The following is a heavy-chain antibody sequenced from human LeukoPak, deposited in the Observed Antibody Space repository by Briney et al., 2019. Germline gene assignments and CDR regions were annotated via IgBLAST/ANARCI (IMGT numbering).Heavy chain of an antibody. D-gene: IGHD3-22*01. V-gene: IGHV3-23*01. CDR1: GFTFSNYW. J-gene: IGHJ3*02. Sequence: GGSLRLSCAASGFTFSNYWMSWVRQAPGKGLEWVSAISGSGGSTYYADSVKGRFTISRDNSKNTVYLQMNSLRAEDTAVYYCARVSLYYDSSGYGAPDAFDIWGQGTMVTVSS. CDR3: ARVSLYYDSSGYGAPDAFDI. CDR2: ISGSGGST.